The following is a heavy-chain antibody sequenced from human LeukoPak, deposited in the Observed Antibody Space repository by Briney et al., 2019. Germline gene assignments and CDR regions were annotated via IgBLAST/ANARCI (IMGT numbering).Heavy chain of an antibody. CDR2: IKGDGSQK. J-gene: IGHJ4*02. CDR1: GFTFSVSW. V-gene: IGHV3-7*01. CDR3: VSRLVPGLR. D-gene: IGHD4-11*01. Sequence: GGSLRLSCATSGFTFSVSWMSWVRQAPGKGLEWVANIKGDGSQKYYVDSVKGRFTISRDNAKNSLYLQMSSLRAEVTAVYYCVSRLVPGLRWGRGTLVIVSS.